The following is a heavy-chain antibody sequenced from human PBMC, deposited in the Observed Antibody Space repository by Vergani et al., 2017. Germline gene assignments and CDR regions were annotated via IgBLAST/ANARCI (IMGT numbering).Heavy chain of an antibody. CDR3: ARLGELRYFDWSAPDGFDI. CDR2: INHSGST. Sequence: QVQLQQWGAGLLKPSETLSLTCAVYGGSFSGYYWSWIRQPPGKGLEWIGEINHSGSTNYNPSRKSRVTISVDTSKDQCALKLSSVTAADTAVYYCARLGELRYFDWSAPDGFDIWGQGTMVTVSS. CDR1: GGSFSGYY. V-gene: IGHV4-34*01. J-gene: IGHJ3*02. D-gene: IGHD3-9*01.